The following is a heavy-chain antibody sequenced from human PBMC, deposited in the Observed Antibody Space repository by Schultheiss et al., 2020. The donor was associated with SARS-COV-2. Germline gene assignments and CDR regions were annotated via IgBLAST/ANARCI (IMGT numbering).Heavy chain of an antibody. CDR2: IYYSGST. CDR3: ARGVITIFGVRWFDP. Sequence: SETLSLTCTVSGGSISSGGYYWSWIRQHPGKGLEWIGYIYYSGSTYYNPSLKSLVTISVDTSKNQFSLKLSSVTAADTALYYCARGVITIFGVRWFDPWGQGTLVTVSS. D-gene: IGHD3-3*01. J-gene: IGHJ5*02. V-gene: IGHV4-31*01. CDR1: GGSISSGGYY.